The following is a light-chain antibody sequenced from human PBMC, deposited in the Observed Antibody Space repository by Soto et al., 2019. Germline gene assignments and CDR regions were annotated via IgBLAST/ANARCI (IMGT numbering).Light chain of an antibody. CDR2: DAS. Sequence: DIQMTQSPSTLSASVGDRVTITCRASQSISSWLAWYQQKPGKAPKLLIYDASSLESGVPSRFSGSGSGTEFTLNISSLQPDDFATYYCQQYNSYSPAWTFGQGTKVEIK. V-gene: IGKV1-5*01. CDR3: QQYNSYSPAWT. J-gene: IGKJ1*01. CDR1: QSISSW.